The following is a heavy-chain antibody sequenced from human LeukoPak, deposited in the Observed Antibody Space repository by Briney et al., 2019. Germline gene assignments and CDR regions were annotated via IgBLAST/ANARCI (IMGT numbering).Heavy chain of an antibody. J-gene: IGHJ4*02. CDR2: ISGIGNAI. D-gene: IGHD2-15*01. Sequence: GGSLRLSCAASGFTFTDYAMSWVRQAPGTGLEWVSAISGIGNAIFYASSVKGRFTISRDSSENTLSLQMSSLRAEDTAVYYCVRHLATSGSYPLDYWGQGTLVTVSS. V-gene: IGHV3-23*01. CDR1: GFTFTDYA. CDR3: VRHLATSGSYPLDY.